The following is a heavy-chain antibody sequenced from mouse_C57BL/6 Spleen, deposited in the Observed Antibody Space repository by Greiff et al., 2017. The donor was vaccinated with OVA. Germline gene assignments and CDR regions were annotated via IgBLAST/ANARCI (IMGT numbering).Heavy chain of an antibody. V-gene: IGHV3-6*01. CDR3: ARGDFYYCDY. Sequence: EVKLQESGPGLVKPSQSLSLTCSVTGYSITSGYYWNWIRQFPGNKLEWMGYISYDGSNNYNPSLKDRISITRDTSKNQFFLKLNSVTTEDTATYYCARGDFYYCDYGGQGTTLTVSS. CDR1: GYSITSGYY. J-gene: IGHJ2*01. CDR2: ISYDGSN. D-gene: IGHD3-3*01.